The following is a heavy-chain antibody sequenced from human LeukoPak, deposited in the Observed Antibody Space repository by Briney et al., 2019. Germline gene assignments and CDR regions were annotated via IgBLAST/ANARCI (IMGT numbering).Heavy chain of an antibody. CDR3: AKDRLHCSSTSCYLDY. Sequence: PGGSLRLSCAAYGFTFSSYGMHWVRQAPGKGREWVALIRYDGSNKYYADSVKGRFSISRDNSKNTLYLQMNRLRAEDTAVYYCAKDRLHCSSTSCYLDYWGQGTLVTVSS. D-gene: IGHD2-2*01. CDR2: IRYDGSNK. CDR1: GFTFSSYG. V-gene: IGHV3-30*02. J-gene: IGHJ4*02.